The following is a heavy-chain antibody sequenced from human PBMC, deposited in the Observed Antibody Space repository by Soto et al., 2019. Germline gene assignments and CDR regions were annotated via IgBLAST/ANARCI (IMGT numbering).Heavy chain of an antibody. Sequence: LRLSCAASGFTFSSYGMHWVRQAPGKGLEWVAVISYDGSNKYYADSVKGRFTISRDNSKNTLYLQMNSLRAEDTAVYYCAKDQMATIDDAFDIWGQGTMVTVSS. D-gene: IGHD5-12*01. CDR3: AKDQMATIDDAFDI. J-gene: IGHJ3*02. CDR2: ISYDGSNK. V-gene: IGHV3-30*18. CDR1: GFTFSSYG.